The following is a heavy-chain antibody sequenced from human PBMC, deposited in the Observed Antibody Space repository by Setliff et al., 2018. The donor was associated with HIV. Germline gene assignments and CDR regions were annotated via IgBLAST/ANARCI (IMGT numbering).Heavy chain of an antibody. D-gene: IGHD2-8*02. CDR3: VRTASSSWWGVYYYYYIDL. CDR2: IHYTGST. CDR1: GGSISGSNYV. J-gene: IGHJ6*03. V-gene: IGHV4-39*01. Sequence: SETLSLTCTVYGGSISGSNYVWGWTRQTPRKGLEWIATIHYTGSTYYNPSLESRITISVDTSKNQFSLRLNSVSAADTAVYYCVRTASSSWWGVYYYYYIDLWGKGTTVTVSS.